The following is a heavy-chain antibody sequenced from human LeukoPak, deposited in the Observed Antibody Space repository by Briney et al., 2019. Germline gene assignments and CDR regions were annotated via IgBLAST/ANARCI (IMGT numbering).Heavy chain of an antibody. CDR1: GGSFSGYY. V-gene: IGHV4-34*01. D-gene: IGHD3-22*01. CDR2: INHSGST. J-gene: IGHJ3*02. Sequence: SETLSLTCAVYGGSFSGYYWSWIRQPPGKGLEWIGEINHSGSTNYNPSLKSRVTISVDTSKNQFSLKLSSVTAADTAVYYCARGGVVVVITTSNTHLHAFDIWGQGTMVTVSS. CDR3: ARGGVVVVITTSNTHLHAFDI.